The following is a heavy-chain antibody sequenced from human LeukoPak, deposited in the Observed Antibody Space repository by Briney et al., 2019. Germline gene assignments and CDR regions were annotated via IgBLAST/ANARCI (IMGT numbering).Heavy chain of an antibody. Sequence: PGGSLRLSCAASGFTFSSYGMHWVRQAPGKGLEWVAVIWYDGSNKYYADSVKGRFTISRDNSKNTLYLQMNSLRAEDTAVYYCARSSWGSYPKEDYWGQGTLVTVSS. CDR3: ARSSWGSYPKEDY. V-gene: IGHV3-33*01. CDR1: GFTFSSYG. CDR2: IWYDGSNK. J-gene: IGHJ4*02. D-gene: IGHD3-16*02.